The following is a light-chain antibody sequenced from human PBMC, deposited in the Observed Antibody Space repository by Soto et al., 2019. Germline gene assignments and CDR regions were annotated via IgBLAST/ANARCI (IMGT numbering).Light chain of an antibody. J-gene: IGKJ5*01. V-gene: IGKV3-11*01. CDR3: QQRSDWPPT. CDR1: QSVSTF. CDR2: NAS. Sequence: EIVLTQSPATLSLSPGARALLSCRASQSVSTFLAWFQQKPGQPPRLLIYNASNRTTGIPARFSGSGSGTDFTLTISSLEPEDFAVYYCQQRSDWPPTFGQGTRLEIK.